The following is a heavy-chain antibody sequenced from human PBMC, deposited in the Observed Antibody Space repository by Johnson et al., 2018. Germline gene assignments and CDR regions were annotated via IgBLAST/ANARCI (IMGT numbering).Heavy chain of an antibody. D-gene: IGHD3-16*01. CDR1: GFTFSSYW. CDR2: IKGDGSEK. CDR3: ARDWGY. V-gene: IGHV3-7*01. Sequence: QLVECGGGLVQPWGSLRLACAASGFTFSSYWMSWVRQAPGKGLEWVASIKGDGSEKRYVDSVKGRFTISRDNAKNSLYLQMNSLRVEDTAVYYCARDWGYWGQGTLVTVSS. J-gene: IGHJ4*02.